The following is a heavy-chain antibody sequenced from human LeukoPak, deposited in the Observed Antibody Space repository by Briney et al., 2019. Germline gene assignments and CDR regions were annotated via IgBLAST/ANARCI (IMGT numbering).Heavy chain of an antibody. V-gene: IGHV3-66*01. CDR3: ARELGVEMATVFDY. CDR1: GFTVSSNY. Sequence: PAGRSLRLSCAASGFTVSSNYMSWVRQAPGKGLEWVSVIYSGGSTYYADSVKGRFTISRDNSKNTLYLQMNSLRAEDTAVYYCARELGVEMATVFDYWGQGTLVTVSS. D-gene: IGHD5-24*01. CDR2: IYSGGST. J-gene: IGHJ4*02.